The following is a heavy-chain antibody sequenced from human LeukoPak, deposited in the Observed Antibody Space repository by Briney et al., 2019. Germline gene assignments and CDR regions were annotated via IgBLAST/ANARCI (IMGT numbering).Heavy chain of an antibody. V-gene: IGHV3-30*01. J-gene: IGHJ3*02. CDR1: GFTFSNYA. CDR3: ARFKVGTNTTQKNAFDI. D-gene: IGHD1-1*01. CDR2: ISFDATKG. Sequence: TGGSLRLSCAASGFTFSNYAMHWVRQAPGKGLEWVAVISFDATKGYFGKSVKGRFTISRDNSKATLYLQMHRLRIEDTALYFCARFKVGTNTTQKNAFDIWGRGTEVAVSS.